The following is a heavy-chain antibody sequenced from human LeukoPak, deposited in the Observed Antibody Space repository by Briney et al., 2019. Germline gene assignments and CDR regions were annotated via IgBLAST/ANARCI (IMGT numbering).Heavy chain of an antibody. D-gene: IGHD3-10*01. J-gene: IGHJ4*02. Sequence: GASVKVSCKASGYTFTNYGITWLRQAPGRGLEWMGWISPFNGNTNSAQKLQDRVTMTTDPSTSTAYMELRSLRSDDTAIYYCARDGYYGSGSYYLIDYWGQGSLVTVSS. CDR1: GYTFTNYG. CDR3: ARDGYYGSGSYYLIDY. CDR2: ISPFNGNT. V-gene: IGHV1-18*04.